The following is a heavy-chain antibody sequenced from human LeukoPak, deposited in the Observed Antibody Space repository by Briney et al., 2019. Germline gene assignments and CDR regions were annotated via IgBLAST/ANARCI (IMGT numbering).Heavy chain of an antibody. CDR3: AKEVVSYCSSTSCYSDAFDI. J-gene: IGHJ3*02. V-gene: IGHV4-61*02. D-gene: IGHD2-2*02. CDR2: IYTSGST. Sequence: TLSLTCTVSGGSISSGSYYWSWIRQPAGKGLEWIGRIYTSGSTNYNPSLKSRVTISVDTSKNQFSLKLTSVTAADAAVYYCAKEVVSYCSSTSCYSDAFDIWGQGTMVTVSS. CDR1: GGSISSGSYY.